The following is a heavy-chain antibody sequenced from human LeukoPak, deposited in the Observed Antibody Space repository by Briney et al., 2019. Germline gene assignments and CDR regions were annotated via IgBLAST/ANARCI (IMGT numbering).Heavy chain of an antibody. CDR2: TREDGSEK. J-gene: IGHJ4*02. V-gene: IGHV3-7*03. Sequence: GGSLRLSCTASGFTFSTYWMSWVRQAPGKGLEWVANTREDGSEKYYVDSVKGRFTISGDNAKNSLYLQMNSLRAEDTAVYYCTRDGFGTVATGRYFDYWGQGTLVTVSS. CDR3: TRDGFGTVATGRYFDY. D-gene: IGHD1-26*01. CDR1: GFTFSTYW.